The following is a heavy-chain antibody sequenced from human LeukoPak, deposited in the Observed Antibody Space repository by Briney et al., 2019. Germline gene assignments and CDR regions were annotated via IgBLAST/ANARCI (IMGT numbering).Heavy chain of an antibody. V-gene: IGHV3-9*01. CDR3: AKDISGVVTGPFDY. CDR1: GFTFDDYA. Sequence: GRSLRLSCAASGFTFDDYATHWVRQAPGKGLEWVSGISWNSGSIGYADSVKGRLTISRDNAKNSLYLQMNSLRAEDTALYYCAKDISGVVTGPFDYWGQGTLVTVSS. J-gene: IGHJ4*02. D-gene: IGHD3-10*01. CDR2: ISWNSGSI.